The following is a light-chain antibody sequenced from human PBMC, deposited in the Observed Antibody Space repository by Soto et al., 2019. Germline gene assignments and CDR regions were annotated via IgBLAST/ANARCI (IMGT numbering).Light chain of an antibody. V-gene: IGLV2-14*03. Sequence: QSVLTQPASVSGSPGQSITISCTGTSSDVGGYNYVSWYQQRPGKAPKLMIYDVSNRPSGVSNRFSGSKSGNTASLTISGLQAGDEADYYCSSCTSSSLHVFGTGTKVTVL. CDR2: DVS. J-gene: IGLJ1*01. CDR1: SSDVGGYNY. CDR3: SSCTSSSLHV.